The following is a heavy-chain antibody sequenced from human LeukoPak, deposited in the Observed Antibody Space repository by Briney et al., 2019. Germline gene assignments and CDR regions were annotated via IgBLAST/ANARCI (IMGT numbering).Heavy chain of an antibody. CDR1: GGSFSGYY. CDR3: VRDYLGSLDY. Sequence: SETLSLTCAVYGGSFSGYYWSWIRQPPGKGLEWIGEINHSGSTNYNPSLKSRVTISVDTSKNQFSLKLSSVTAADTAVYYCVRDYLGSLDYWGQGTLVTVSS. J-gene: IGHJ4*02. D-gene: IGHD3-16*01. CDR2: INHSGST. V-gene: IGHV4-34*01.